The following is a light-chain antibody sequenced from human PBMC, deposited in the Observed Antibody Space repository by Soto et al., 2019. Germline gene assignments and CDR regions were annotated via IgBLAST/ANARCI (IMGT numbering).Light chain of an antibody. J-gene: IGLJ1*01. V-gene: IGLV2-23*01. Sequence: QSALTQPASVSRSPGQSVTISCTGTSSDFGSYKFVSWYQHHPGKVPKVIIYETSKRPSGVSDRFSGSKSGNTASLTISGLQAEDEADYYCFSFTSTNTHVFGSGTKVTVL. CDR2: ETS. CDR1: SSDFGSYKF. CDR3: FSFTSTNTHV.